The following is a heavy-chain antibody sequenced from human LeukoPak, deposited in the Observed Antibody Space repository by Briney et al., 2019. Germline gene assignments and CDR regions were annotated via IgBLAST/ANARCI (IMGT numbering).Heavy chain of an antibody. CDR3: ARVIAARDYYYYYYMDV. D-gene: IGHD6-6*01. J-gene: IGHJ6*03. CDR2: MSPNSGNT. V-gene: IGHV1-8*01. Sequence: GSSVKVSCKASGYTFTSYDINWVRQATGQGLEWMGWMSPNSGNTGYAQKFQGRVTMTRNTSISTAYMELSSLRSEDTAVYYCARVIAARDYYYYYYMDVWGKGTTVTVSS. CDR1: GYTFTSYD.